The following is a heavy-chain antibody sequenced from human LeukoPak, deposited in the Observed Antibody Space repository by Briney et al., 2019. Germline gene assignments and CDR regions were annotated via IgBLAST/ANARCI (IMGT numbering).Heavy chain of an antibody. CDR1: GYTFTSYS. CDR3: ARRGGCISTSCNLDY. V-gene: IGHV1-46*03. J-gene: IGHJ4*02. D-gene: IGHD2-2*01. CDR2: INPNGGGT. Sequence: ASVKVSCKTSGYTFTSYSMHWMRQAPGQGPEWVGMINPNGGGTSSAQKFQGRVTMTRDTSTSTVYMDLSSLRSEDTAIYYCARRGGCISTSCNLDYWGQGTLVTVSS.